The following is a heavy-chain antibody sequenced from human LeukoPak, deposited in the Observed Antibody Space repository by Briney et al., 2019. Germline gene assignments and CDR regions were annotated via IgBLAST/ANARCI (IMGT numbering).Heavy chain of an antibody. CDR3: ARVGLRFLEWLSLPNYFDY. CDR2: ISAYNGNT. V-gene: IGHV1-18*01. CDR1: GYTFTSYG. Sequence: ASVKVSCKASGYTFTSYGISWVRQAPGQGLEWMGWISAYNGNTNYAQKLQGRVTMTTDTSTSTAYMELRSLRSDDTAVCYCARVGLRFLEWLSLPNYFDYWGQGTLVTVSS. J-gene: IGHJ4*02. D-gene: IGHD3-3*01.